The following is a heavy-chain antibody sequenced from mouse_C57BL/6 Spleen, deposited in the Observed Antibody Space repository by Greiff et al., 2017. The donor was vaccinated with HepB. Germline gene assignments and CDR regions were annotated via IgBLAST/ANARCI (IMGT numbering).Heavy chain of an antibody. CDR2: IYPGNSDT. V-gene: IGHV1-5*01. D-gene: IGHD2-4*01. CDR1: GYTFTSYW. J-gene: IGHJ3*01. CDR3: TKSYYDYEGGFAY. Sequence: VQLQQSGTVLARPGASVKMSCKTSGYTFTSYWMHWVKQRPGQGLEWIGAIYPGNSDTSYNQKFKGKAKLTAVTSASTAYMELSSLTNEDSAVYYCTKSYYDYEGGFAYWGQGTLVTVSA.